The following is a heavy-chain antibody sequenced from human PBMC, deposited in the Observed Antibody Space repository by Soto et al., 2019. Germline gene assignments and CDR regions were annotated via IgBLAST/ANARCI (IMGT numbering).Heavy chain of an antibody. CDR3: ARDLRLNWNYGYYYYGMDV. CDR1: GGSVSTDGYY. Sequence: SETLSLTCSVSGGSVSTDGYYWSWIRQHPETGLEWIGYIYYSGTTYYNPSLRGRVIISVDTSKNQFSLKLSSVTAADTAVYYCARDLRLNWNYGYYYYGMDVWGQGTTVTVSS. D-gene: IGHD1-7*01. J-gene: IGHJ6*02. CDR2: IYYSGTT. V-gene: IGHV4-31*03.